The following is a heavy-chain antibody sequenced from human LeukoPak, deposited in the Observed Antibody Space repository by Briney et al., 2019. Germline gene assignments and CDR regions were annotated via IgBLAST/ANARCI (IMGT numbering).Heavy chain of an antibody. CDR3: ARQKQSHGNFDC. CDR1: GFTVSSYA. D-gene: IGHD1-26*01. Sequence: GGSLRLSCAASGFTVSSYAMHWVRQPIGKGLEWVSALGIAGDTFYPGSVKGRFTVSRENAKNSLYLQMNSLRAEDTAMYYCARQKQSHGNFDCWGQGTLVTVSS. J-gene: IGHJ4*02. V-gene: IGHV3-13*01. CDR2: LGIAGDT.